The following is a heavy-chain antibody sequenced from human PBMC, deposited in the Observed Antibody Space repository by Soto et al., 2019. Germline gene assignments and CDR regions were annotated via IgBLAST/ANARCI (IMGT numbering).Heavy chain of an antibody. Sequence: QVQLQESGPGLVKPSQTLSLICTVSGGSISSGRYYWSWIRQHPGKGLEWIGYISYTGSTYYNPSLKSRVTISVDTSKNQFSLKLSSVTAADTAVYYWARVVPAATHNDYWGQGTLVTVSS. D-gene: IGHD2-15*01. CDR3: ARVVPAATHNDY. CDR1: GGSISSGRYY. CDR2: ISYTGST. J-gene: IGHJ4*02. V-gene: IGHV4-31*03.